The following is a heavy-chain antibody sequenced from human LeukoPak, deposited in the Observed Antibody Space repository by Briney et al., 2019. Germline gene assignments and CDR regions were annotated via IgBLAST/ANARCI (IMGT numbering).Heavy chain of an antibody. V-gene: IGHV4-39*07. D-gene: IGHD2-21*02. Sequence: PPETPCLTCTVSGGSISSSSYYWGWIRQPPGKGLEWIGSIYYSGSAYYNPSLQSRVTISVDTSKNQFSLKLSSVTAADTAVYYCARAILLAYCGGDCYSNWYDPGGQATVIIVS. CDR2: IYYSGSA. CDR1: GGSISSSSYY. CDR3: ARAILLAYCGGDCYSNWYDP. J-gene: IGHJ5*02.